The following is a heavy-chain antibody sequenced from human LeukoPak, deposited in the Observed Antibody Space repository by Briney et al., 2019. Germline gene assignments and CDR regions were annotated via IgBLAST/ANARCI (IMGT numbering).Heavy chain of an antibody. V-gene: IGHV3-30*04. Sequence: GGSLRLSCAASGFTSSSYAMHWVRQAPGKGLEWVAVISYDGSNKYYADSVKGRFTISRDNSKNTLYLQMNSLRAEDTAVYYCARVHDSSGYSDYFDFWGQGTLVTVSS. D-gene: IGHD3-22*01. CDR3: ARVHDSSGYSDYFDF. CDR1: GFTSSSYA. CDR2: ISYDGSNK. J-gene: IGHJ4*02.